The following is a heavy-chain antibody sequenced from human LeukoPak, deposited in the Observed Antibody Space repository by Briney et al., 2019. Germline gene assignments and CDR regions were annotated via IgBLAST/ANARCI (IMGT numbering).Heavy chain of an antibody. J-gene: IGHJ6*03. CDR2: IYYSGST. V-gene: IGHV4-39*01. CDR3: ARWSGSVTARNYYYYMDV. CDR1: GGSISSSSYY. Sequence: SETLSLTCTVSGGSISSSSYYWGWLRQPPGKGLERIGSIYYSGSTYYNPSLKSRVTISVDTSKNQFSLNLSSVTAADTAVYYCARWSGSVTARNYYYYMDVWGEGTTVTVSS. D-gene: IGHD6-6*01.